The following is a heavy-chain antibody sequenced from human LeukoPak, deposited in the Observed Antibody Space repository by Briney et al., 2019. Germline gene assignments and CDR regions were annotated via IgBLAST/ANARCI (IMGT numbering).Heavy chain of an antibody. Sequence: GGSLRLSCTASGFTFSSHWMTWVRQPPGKGQEWVANIKEDGSVEYYVDSVKGRFTISRDNIKNVLYLQMNSLRADDTAVYFCARDSTWLLDYWGQGTLITVSS. V-gene: IGHV3-7*03. CDR3: ARDSTWLLDY. CDR1: GFTFSSHW. D-gene: IGHD6-19*01. J-gene: IGHJ4*02. CDR2: IKEDGSVE.